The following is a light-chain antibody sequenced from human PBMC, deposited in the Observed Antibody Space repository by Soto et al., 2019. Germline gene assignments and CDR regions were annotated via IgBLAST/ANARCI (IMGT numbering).Light chain of an antibody. Sequence: ELVLLQSPATLSLSPGELDPLYFRARQSVGSYLAWHQHKRGQATRLLISDASNGATGIPARFRGSGSETDCTLIISSLEPEDCAFYYCQQRADSSTFGQGTRVDIK. CDR2: DAS. CDR1: QSVGSY. J-gene: IGKJ5*01. CDR3: QQRADSST. V-gene: IGKV3-11*01.